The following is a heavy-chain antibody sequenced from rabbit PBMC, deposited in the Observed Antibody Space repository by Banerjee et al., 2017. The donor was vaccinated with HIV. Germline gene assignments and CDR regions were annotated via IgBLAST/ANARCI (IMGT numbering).Heavy chain of an antibody. CDR3: AREGSYAAVYNL. D-gene: IGHD4-2*01. CDR1: VFDLSTYYY. V-gene: IGHV1S45*01. CDR2: IYAGSSGSS. J-gene: IGHJ4*01. Sequence: QEQLEESGGDLVKPEGSLTLTCTASVFDLSTYYYMCWARQAPGKGPEWIACIYAGSSGSSYYASWAKGRFTISKTSSTTVTLQMTSLTAADTATYFCAREGSYAAVYNLWGPGTLVTVS.